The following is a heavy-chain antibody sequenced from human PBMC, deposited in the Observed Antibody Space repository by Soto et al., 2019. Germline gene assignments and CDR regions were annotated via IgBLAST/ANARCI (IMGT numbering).Heavy chain of an antibody. CDR1: GGTSSSYA. V-gene: IGHV1-69*06. J-gene: IGHJ5*02. CDR2: IIPIFGTA. CDR3: AGDPGGAYNWFDP. D-gene: IGHD1-1*01. Sequence: SVKVSCKASGGTSSSYAISWVRQAPGQGLEWMGGIIPIFGTADYAQKFQGRVTITADKSTSTAYMELSSLRSEDTAVYYCAGDPGGAYNWFDPWGQGTLVTVSS.